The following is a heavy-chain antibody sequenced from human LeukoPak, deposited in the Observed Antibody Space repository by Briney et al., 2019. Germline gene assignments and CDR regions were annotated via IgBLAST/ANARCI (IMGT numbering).Heavy chain of an antibody. CDR2: LSETGETT. CDR1: GFTFSDHA. D-gene: IGHD6-19*01. V-gene: IGHV3-23*01. Sequence: GGSLRLSCAASGFTFSDHAMNWVRQAPGKGLEWVSSLSETGETTDYADSVKGRFTISRDNSKNTVYLQMNNLRVDDMAFYYCAKQWLVGIWGQGTLVTVSS. J-gene: IGHJ4*02. CDR3: AKQWLVGI.